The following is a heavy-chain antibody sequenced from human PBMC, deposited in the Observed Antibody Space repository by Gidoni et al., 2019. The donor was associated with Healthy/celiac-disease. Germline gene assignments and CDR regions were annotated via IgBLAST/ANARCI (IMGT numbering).Heavy chain of an antibody. CDR1: GVTLSSNA. CDR2: ISGLGGSP. J-gene: IGHJ6*02. CDR3: AKSPSAAGSSRGYYYYYGMDV. V-gene: IGHV3-23*04. D-gene: IGHD2-2*01. Sequence: EVQRVEAGGGVGQPGGYLRLSCAAAGVTLSSNARSWVRQAPGKGLEWVSAISGLGGSPSYADSVQGRFTISRDNSKNTLYLQMNSLSAEDTAVYYCAKSPSAAGSSRGYYYYYGMDVWGQVTTVTVSS.